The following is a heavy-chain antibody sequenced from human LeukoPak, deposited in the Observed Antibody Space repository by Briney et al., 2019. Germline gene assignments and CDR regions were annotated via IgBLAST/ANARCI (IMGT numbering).Heavy chain of an antibody. D-gene: IGHD6-6*01. CDR1: GYTFTSYG. J-gene: IGHJ6*03. CDR3: AREPQYSSSSGAGYYYYYYMDV. CDR2: ISAYNGNT. V-gene: IGHV1-18*01. Sequence: ASVKVSCKASGYTFTSYGISWVRQAPGQGLEWMAWISAYNGNTNYAQKLQGRVTMTTDTSTGTAYMELRSLRSDDTAVYYCAREPQYSSSSGAGYYYYYYMDVWGKGTTVTVSS.